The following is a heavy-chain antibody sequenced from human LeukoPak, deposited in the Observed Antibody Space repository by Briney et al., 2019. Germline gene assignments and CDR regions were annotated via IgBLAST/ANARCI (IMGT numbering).Heavy chain of an antibody. D-gene: IGHD2-2*01. V-gene: IGHV4-34*01. CDR3: ARGVPAAIFRYNWFDP. CDR2: INHSGST. CDR1: GGSFSGYY. J-gene: IGHJ5*02. Sequence: PSETLSLTCAVYGGSFSGYYWSWIRQPPGKGLEWIGEINHSGSTNYNPSLKSRVTISVDTSKNQFSLKLSSVTAADTAVYYWARGVPAAIFRYNWFDPWGQGTLVTVSS.